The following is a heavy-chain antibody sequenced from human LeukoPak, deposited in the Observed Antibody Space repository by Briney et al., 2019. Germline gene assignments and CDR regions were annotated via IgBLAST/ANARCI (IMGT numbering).Heavy chain of an antibody. Sequence: GGSLRLSCAASGFTFSSYGMNWVRQAPGKGLEWVSAISGGGGSTYYADSVKGWFTISRDNSKNTLYLQMNSLRAEDTAVYHCAKRGADSGGNSALVHFDFWGQGTLVTVSS. CDR3: AKRGADSGGNSALVHFDF. CDR1: GFTFSSYG. D-gene: IGHD4-23*01. CDR2: ISGGGGST. V-gene: IGHV3-23*01. J-gene: IGHJ4*02.